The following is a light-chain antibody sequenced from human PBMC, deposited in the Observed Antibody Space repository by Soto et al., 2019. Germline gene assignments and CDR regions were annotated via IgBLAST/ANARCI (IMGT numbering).Light chain of an antibody. CDR1: QSISGY. J-gene: IGKJ5*01. CDR3: QQGYSNPIT. V-gene: IGKV1-39*01. CDR2: AAS. Sequence: DIQLTQSPSSLSASIGDRVTIICRASQSISGYLNWYQQNPGKAPKPLIYAASSLQSGVPSRFSGSESGTDFTLTITSLQPEDFATYYCQQGYSNPITFGQGTRLEIK.